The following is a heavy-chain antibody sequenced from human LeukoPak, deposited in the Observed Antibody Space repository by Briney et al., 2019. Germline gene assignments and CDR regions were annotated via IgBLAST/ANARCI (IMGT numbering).Heavy chain of an antibody. CDR3: AKDRERGSITIFGVVTELDY. J-gene: IGHJ4*02. Sequence: GGSLRLSCAASGFTFSSYAMSWVRQAPGKGLEWVSAISGSGGSTYYADSVKGRFTISRDNSKNTLYLQMNSLRAEDTAVYYCAKDRERGSITIFGVVTELDYWGQGTLVTVSS. D-gene: IGHD3-3*01. V-gene: IGHV3-23*01. CDR2: ISGSGGST. CDR1: GFTFSSYA.